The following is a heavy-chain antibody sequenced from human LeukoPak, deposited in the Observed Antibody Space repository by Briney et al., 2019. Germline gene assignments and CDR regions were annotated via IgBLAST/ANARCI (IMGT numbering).Heavy chain of an antibody. J-gene: IGHJ6*02. Sequence: PGGSLRLSCAASGFSFDYYAMSWVRQAPGKGLEWVSAISGSGGSTYYADSVKGRFTISRDNSKNTLYLQMNSLRAEDTAVYYCAKEYSGYDLYYYGMDVWGQGTTVTVSS. D-gene: IGHD5-12*01. V-gene: IGHV3-23*01. CDR2: ISGSGGST. CDR1: GFSFDYYA. CDR3: AKEYSGYDLYYYGMDV.